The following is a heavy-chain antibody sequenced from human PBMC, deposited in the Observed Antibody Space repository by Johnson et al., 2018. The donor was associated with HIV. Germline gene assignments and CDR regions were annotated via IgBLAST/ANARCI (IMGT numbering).Heavy chain of an antibody. CDR1: GFTFSSHG. CDR3: ARVIDQYFDSILDDAFDI. CDR2: ISYDGSNK. J-gene: IGHJ3*02. D-gene: IGHD3-22*01. Sequence: QVQLVESGGGLVQSGGSLRLSCAASGFTFSSHGMHWVRQAPGKGLEWVAVISYDGSNKYYADSVKGRFPISRDNSKNTLYLQMNSLRDEDTAVYYCARVIDQYFDSILDDAFDIWGQGTLVTVSS. V-gene: IGHV3-30*19.